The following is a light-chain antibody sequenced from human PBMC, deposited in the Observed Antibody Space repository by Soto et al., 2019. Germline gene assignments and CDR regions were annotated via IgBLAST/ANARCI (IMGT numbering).Light chain of an antibody. CDR3: TSHAGNYNFPYV. Sequence: QSVLTQPPSASGSPGQSVTISCTGTSSDVGAYDFVSWYQHHPGKAPKLMIYEVTKRPSGVPDRFSGSKSGNTASLTVSGLQVEDEADYYCTSHAGNYNFPYVFGTGTKLTVL. V-gene: IGLV2-8*01. CDR2: EVT. J-gene: IGLJ1*01. CDR1: SSDVGAYDF.